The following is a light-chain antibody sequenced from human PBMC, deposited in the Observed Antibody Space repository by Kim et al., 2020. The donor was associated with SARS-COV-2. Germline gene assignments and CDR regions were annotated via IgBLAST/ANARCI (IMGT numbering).Light chain of an antibody. V-gene: IGKV3-20*01. CDR3: QGYASSPRT. CDR1: RSVSNNH. CDR2: GAS. Sequence: EIVLTQSPGTLSLSPGERATLSCRASRSVSNNHLAWFQQKLGQAPRLLISGASNRANGIPDRFSGSGSGTDFTLTISRLEPEDLAVYYCQGYASSPRTFGQGTKVDIK. J-gene: IGKJ1*01.